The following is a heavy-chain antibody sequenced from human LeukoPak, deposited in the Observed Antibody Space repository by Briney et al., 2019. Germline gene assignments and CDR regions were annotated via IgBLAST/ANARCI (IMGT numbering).Heavy chain of an antibody. CDR1: GYTFTSYD. CDR3: ARRLGRTYYYYYGMDV. CDR2: MNPNSGNT. J-gene: IGHJ6*02. D-gene: IGHD1-14*01. Sequence: ASVKVSCKASGYTFTSYDINWVRQATGQGLEWVGWMNPNSGNTGYAQKFQGRVTMTRNTSKSTAYMELSSLRSEDTAVYYCARRLGRTYYYYYGMDVWGQGTTVTVSS. V-gene: IGHV1-8*01.